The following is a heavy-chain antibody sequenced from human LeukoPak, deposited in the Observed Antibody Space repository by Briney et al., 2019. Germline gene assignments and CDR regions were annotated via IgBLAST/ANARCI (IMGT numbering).Heavy chain of an antibody. D-gene: IGHD6-19*01. V-gene: IGHV3-7*03. CDR3: TRDLAAVPGPRMDV. J-gene: IGHJ6*02. CDR2: INPDGSER. CDR1: GFSFSSYY. Sequence: GGSLRLSCAASGFSFSSYYMSWVRQAPGKGLEWVALINPDGSERYYVDSVRGRFTISRDNAKNSLYLQMDSLRDDDTAMYFCTRDLAAVPGPRMDVWGQGTTVTVSS.